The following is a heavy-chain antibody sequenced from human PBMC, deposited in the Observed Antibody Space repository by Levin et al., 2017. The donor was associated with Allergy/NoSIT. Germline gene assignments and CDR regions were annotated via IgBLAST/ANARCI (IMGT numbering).Heavy chain of an antibody. D-gene: IGHD3-3*01. CDR1: GFTFSSYA. Sequence: GGSLRLSCAASGFTFSSYAMHWVRQAPGKGLEWVAVISYDGSNKYYADSVKGRFTISRDNSKNTLYLQMNSLRAEDTAVYYCARGLQNKSGGRRPPYYFDYWGQGTLVTVSS. CDR2: ISYDGSNK. V-gene: IGHV3-30-3*01. J-gene: IGHJ4*02. CDR3: ARGLQNKSGGRRPPYYFDY.